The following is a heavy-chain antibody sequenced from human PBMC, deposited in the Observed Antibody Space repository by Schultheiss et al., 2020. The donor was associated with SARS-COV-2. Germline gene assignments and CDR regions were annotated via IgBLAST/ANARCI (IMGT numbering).Heavy chain of an antibody. V-gene: IGHV4-61*02. Sequence: SQTLSLTCTVSGGSISSGDYYWSWIRQPPGKGLEWIGRIYTSGSTNYNPSLKSRVTMSVDTSKNQFSLKLSSVTAADTAVYYCARGRIAAAAYWGQGTLVTVSS. CDR3: ARGRIAAAAY. CDR2: IYTSGST. J-gene: IGHJ4*02. CDR1: GGSISSGDYY. D-gene: IGHD6-13*01.